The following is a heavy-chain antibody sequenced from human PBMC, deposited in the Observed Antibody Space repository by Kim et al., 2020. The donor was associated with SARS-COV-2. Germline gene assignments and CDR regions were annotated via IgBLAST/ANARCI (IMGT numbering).Heavy chain of an antibody. CDR2: ST. CDR3: ASSYYYGMDV. Sequence: STSYPQKFPGRVTMTRDTATSTVYMELSSLRSEDTAVYYCASSYYYGMDVWGQGTTVTVSS. J-gene: IGHJ6*02. V-gene: IGHV1-46*01.